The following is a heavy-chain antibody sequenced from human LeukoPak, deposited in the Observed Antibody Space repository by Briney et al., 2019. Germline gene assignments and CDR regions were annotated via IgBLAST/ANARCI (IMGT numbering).Heavy chain of an antibody. CDR2: TYYRSKWYN. J-gene: IGHJ5*02. CDR3: ARARGVDWFDS. V-gene: IGHV6-1*01. Sequence: SQTLSLTCAISGDSVSSNTAAWAWIRQSPPRGLEWLGGTYYRSKWYNDYAGSVKSRITINPDTSKNQFSLQLNSVTPEDTAIYYCARARGVDWFDSWGQGTLVTVSS. D-gene: IGHD3-10*01. CDR1: GDSVSSNTAA.